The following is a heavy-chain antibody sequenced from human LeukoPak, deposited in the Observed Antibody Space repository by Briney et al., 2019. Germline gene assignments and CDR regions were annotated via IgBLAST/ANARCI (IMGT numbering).Heavy chain of an antibody. Sequence: GRSLRLSCAASGFTFSSYAMHWVRQAPGKGLEWVAVISYDGSNKYYADSVKGRFTISRDNSKNTLYLQMNSLRAEDTAVYYCARVVIGMDVWGQGTTVTVSS. J-gene: IGHJ6*02. V-gene: IGHV3-30-3*01. CDR2: ISYDGSNK. D-gene: IGHD2-21*01. CDR3: ARVVIGMDV. CDR1: GFTFSSYA.